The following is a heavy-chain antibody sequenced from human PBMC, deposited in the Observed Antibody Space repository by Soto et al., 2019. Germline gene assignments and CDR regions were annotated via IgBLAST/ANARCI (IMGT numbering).Heavy chain of an antibody. D-gene: IGHD3-10*01. J-gene: IGHJ4*02. CDR2: IDPSDSMT. CDR3: AIDRACRGYFDY. Sequence: ESLEVFLNGSGDTFSVYCINRVPQMPGKGLEWMGRIDPSDSMTTYNPSFQGHVTLSVEKSITTDYLNWSSLKAADTAMYYCAIDRACRGYFDYWGQGLLVTVSS. V-gene: IGHV5-10-1*01. CDR1: GDTFSVYC.